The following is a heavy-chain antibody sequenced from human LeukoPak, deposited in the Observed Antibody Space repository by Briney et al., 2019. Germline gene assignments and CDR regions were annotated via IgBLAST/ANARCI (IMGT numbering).Heavy chain of an antibody. D-gene: IGHD1-26*01. V-gene: IGHV1-46*01. J-gene: IGHJ4*02. Sequence: AASVKVSCKVSGYSFTSNYIHWVRQAPGQGLEWMGMIYPRDGSTSYAQRFQDRVTVTRDTSTSTVHMELSGLRSEDTAVYYCARDRIIKVGVPGYWGQGTLVTVSS. CDR3: ARDRIIKVGVPGY. CDR1: GYSFTSNY. CDR2: IYPRDGST.